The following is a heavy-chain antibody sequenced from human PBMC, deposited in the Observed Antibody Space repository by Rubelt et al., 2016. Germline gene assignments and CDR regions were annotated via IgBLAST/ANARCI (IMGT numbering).Heavy chain of an antibody. D-gene: IGHD1-20*01. CDR3: ARHSLNNWKEVGYFDP. CDR2: VYYSGST. V-gene: IGHV4-59*08. Sequence: QVQLQESGPGLVKSSETLSLTCTVSGTSIKGFYWSWIRQPPGKGLEWIGYVYYSGSTNYNPSLRSRLANSVAPTRNQFSRRVSCVTDADTAVYYCARHSLNNWKEVGYFDPWGQGALVTVSS. J-gene: IGHJ5*02. CDR1: GTSIKGFY.